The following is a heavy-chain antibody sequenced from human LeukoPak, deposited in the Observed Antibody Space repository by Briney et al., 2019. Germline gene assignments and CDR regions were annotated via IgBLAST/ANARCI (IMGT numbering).Heavy chain of an antibody. Sequence: GASEKVSCKASNYTFSDYDVTWVRQAPGQGLEWMGWVSKYTGNADYAPKFQGRVSMTTDTSTRTAYMELRSLRPDDTAVYFCAREDDRSFGAYDCWGQGTLVTVS. D-gene: IGHD4-17*01. CDR3: AREDDRSFGAYDC. CDR1: NYTFSDYD. J-gene: IGHJ4*02. CDR2: VSKYTGNA. V-gene: IGHV1-18*01.